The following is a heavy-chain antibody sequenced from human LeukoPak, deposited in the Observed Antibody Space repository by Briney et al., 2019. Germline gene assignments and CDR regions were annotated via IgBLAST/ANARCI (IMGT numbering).Heavy chain of an antibody. J-gene: IGHJ4*02. V-gene: IGHV3-66*01. Sequence: PGGSLRLSCAASDFTVSDNYMSWVRQAPGKGLEWVSVIYSGGSTYYADSVKGRFTISRDNSKNTLYLQMNSLRAEDTAVYYCARDSTYYYGSGSYRVDYWGQGTLVTVSS. CDR2: IYSGGST. CDR3: ARDSTYYYGSGSYRVDY. CDR1: DFTVSDNY. D-gene: IGHD3-10*01.